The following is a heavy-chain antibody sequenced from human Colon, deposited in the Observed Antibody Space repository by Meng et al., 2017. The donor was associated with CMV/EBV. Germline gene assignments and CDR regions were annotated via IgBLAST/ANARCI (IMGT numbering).Heavy chain of an antibody. D-gene: IGHD6-13*01. V-gene: IGHV1-2*02. Sequence: QVHLGPSGAEGKKPADSVKFACKTSGYTFTANRLHWVRQAPGQGLEWMGWIYPQDGGTYFAQQLQDRVTLTRDTSINTAYMELSGLTSDDTAIYYCVRESWYFDFWGEGTLVTVSS. CDR1: GYTFTANR. CDR3: VRESWYFDF. J-gene: IGHJ4*02. CDR2: IYPQDGGT.